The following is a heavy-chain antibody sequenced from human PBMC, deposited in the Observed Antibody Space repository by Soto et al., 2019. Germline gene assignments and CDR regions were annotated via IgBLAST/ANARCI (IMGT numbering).Heavy chain of an antibody. D-gene: IGHD2-2*01. CDR2: INPSGGST. CDR1: GYTFTSYY. CDR3: ARVPAAMPHYYYYGMDV. Sequence: ASVKVSCKTSGYTFTSYYMHWVRQAPGQGLEWMGIINPSGGSTSYAQKFQGRVTMTRDTSTSTVYMELSSLRSEDTAVYYCARVPAAMPHYYYYGMDVWGQGTTVTVS. J-gene: IGHJ6*02. V-gene: IGHV1-46*01.